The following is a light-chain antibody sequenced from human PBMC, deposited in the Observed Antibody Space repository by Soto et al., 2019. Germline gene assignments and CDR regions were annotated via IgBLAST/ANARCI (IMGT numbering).Light chain of an antibody. CDR2: GNS. CDR1: NSNIGAGYD. CDR3: QSYDSSHVV. Sequence: QSVLTQPPSVSGAPGQRVTISCTGSNSNIGAGYDVHWYQQLPGTAPKLLMYGNSNRPSGVPDRFSGSKSGTSASLAITGLQAEDEADYYCQSYDSSHVVFGGGTKLTVL. V-gene: IGLV1-40*01. J-gene: IGLJ2*01.